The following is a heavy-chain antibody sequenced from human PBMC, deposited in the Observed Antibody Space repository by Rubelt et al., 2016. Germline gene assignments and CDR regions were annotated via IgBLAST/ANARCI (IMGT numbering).Heavy chain of an antibody. CDR1: GGSFSGYY. CDR3: ARGRRGSSSWLGRDYYGMDV. Sequence: QVQLQQWGAGLLKPSETLSLTCAVYGGSFSGYYWSWIRQPPGKGLEWIGEINHSGSTNYNPSLKSRVTISVDTPKTQLSLKLSSVTAADTAGYYCARGRRGSSSWLGRDYYGMDVWGQGTTVTVSS. V-gene: IGHV4-34*01. J-gene: IGHJ6*02. D-gene: IGHD6-13*01. CDR2: INHSGST.